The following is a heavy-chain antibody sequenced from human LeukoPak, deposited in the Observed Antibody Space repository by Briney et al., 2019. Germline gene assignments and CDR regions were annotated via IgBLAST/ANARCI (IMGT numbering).Heavy chain of an antibody. V-gene: IGHV4-4*07. CDR1: DDSIKSYS. CDR2: IYMSGVT. J-gene: IGHJ6*03. D-gene: IGHD2-21*01. Sequence: PSETLSLTCTVSDDSIKSYSWSWIRLLAGERLEWIGLIYMSGVTNYNPSLKSRLDMSVDTSKDQVSLKLSSVTAADTAVYYCARVFAGFYMDVWGKGTTVIVSS. CDR3: ARVFAGFYMDV.